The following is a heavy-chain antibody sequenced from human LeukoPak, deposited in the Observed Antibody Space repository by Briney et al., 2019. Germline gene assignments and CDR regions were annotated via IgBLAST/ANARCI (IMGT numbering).Heavy chain of an antibody. V-gene: IGHV3-9*01. D-gene: IGHD2-15*01. J-gene: IGHJ4*02. CDR2: ISWNSGSI. Sequence: GGSLRLSCAASGFTFDDYAMHWVRQAPGKGLEWVSGISWNSGSIGYADSVKGRFTISRDYAKNSLYLQMNSLRAEDSALYYCARSLLGVDYWGQGTLVTVSS. CDR3: ARSLLGVDY. CDR1: GFTFDDYA.